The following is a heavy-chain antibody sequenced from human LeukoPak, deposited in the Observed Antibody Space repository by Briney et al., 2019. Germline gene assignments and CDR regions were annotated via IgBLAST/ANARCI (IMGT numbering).Heavy chain of an antibody. J-gene: IGHJ4*02. CDR2: IYYSGST. Sequence: LETLSLTCTVSGGSISSYYWSWIRQPPGKGLEWIGYIYYSGSTNYNPSLKSRVTISVDTSKNQFSLKLSSVTAADTAVYYCARDQDRAVSGFDYWGQGTLVTVSS. CDR3: ARDQDRAVSGFDY. V-gene: IGHV4-59*01. CDR1: GGSISSYY. D-gene: IGHD1-14*01.